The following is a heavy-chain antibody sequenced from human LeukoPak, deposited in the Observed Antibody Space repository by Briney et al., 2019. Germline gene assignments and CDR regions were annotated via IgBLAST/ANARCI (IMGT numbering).Heavy chain of an antibody. D-gene: IGHD3-10*01. J-gene: IGHJ4*02. CDR3: AKRYYYGSGTDYYFDY. CDR1: GYSFTSYW. V-gene: IGHV5-51*01. CDR2: IYPGDSDT. Sequence: EESLKISCKGSGYSFTSYWIGWVRQMPGKGLEWMGIIYPGDSDTRYSPSFQGQVTISADKSISTAYLQWSSLKASDTAMYYCAKRYYYGSGTDYYFDYWGQGTLVTVSS.